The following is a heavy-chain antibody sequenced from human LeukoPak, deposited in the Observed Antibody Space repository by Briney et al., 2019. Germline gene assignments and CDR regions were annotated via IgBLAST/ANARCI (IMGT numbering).Heavy chain of an antibody. CDR3: ARKVAYCAGDCYSGLAFDV. J-gene: IGHJ3*01. Sequence: SETLSLTCTVSGGSISSGGYYWTWIRQVSGKGLEWIGDIYYTGSTRYNPSLSSQVTISLDTSTKQFSLNLSSVTAADTAVYYCARKVAYCAGDCYSGLAFDVWGQGTMVIVSS. CDR1: GGSISSGGYY. CDR2: IYYTGST. V-gene: IGHV4-31*01. D-gene: IGHD2-21*02.